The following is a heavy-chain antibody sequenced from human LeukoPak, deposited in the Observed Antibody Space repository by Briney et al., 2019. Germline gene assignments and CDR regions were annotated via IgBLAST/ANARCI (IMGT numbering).Heavy chain of an antibody. CDR3: ARDVIAAAGYPIDY. Sequence: GGSLRLSCAASGFTFSSYAMHWVRQAPGKGLEWVAVISYDGSNKYYADSVKGRFTISRDNSKNTLYLQMNSLRAEDTAVYYCARDVIAAAGYPIDYWGQGTLVTVSS. CDR1: GFTFSSYA. V-gene: IGHV3-30-3*01. D-gene: IGHD6-13*01. J-gene: IGHJ4*02. CDR2: ISYDGSNK.